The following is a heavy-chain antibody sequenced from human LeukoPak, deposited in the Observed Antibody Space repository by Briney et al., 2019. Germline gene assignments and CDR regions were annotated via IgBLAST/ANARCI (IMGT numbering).Heavy chain of an antibody. D-gene: IGHD3-22*01. V-gene: IGHV3-74*01. CDR1: GFTFRGYS. J-gene: IGHJ1*01. Sequence: GESLRLSCAASGFTFRGYSMAWVRQVPGEGLVWVSRIKSDGKTNYADSVKGRFTISRDNAKNTVSLQMDSLRAEDTGVYYCARAPSEVGGYYPEYFRHWGQGTLVTVSS. CDR3: ARAPSEVGGYYPEYFRH. CDR2: IKSDGKT.